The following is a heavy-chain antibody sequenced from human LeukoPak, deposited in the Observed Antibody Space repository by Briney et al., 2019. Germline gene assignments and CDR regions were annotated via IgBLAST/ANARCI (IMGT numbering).Heavy chain of an antibody. J-gene: IGHJ4*02. D-gene: IGHD6-19*01. Sequence: SETLSLTCTVSGYSISSGYYWGWIRQPPGKGLEWIGSIYHSGSTYYNPSLKSRVTISVDTSKNQFSLRLSSVTAADTAVYYCARASSGWYSRLDYWGQGTLVTVSS. CDR3: ARASSGWYSRLDY. V-gene: IGHV4-38-2*02. CDR1: GYSISSGYY. CDR2: IYHSGST.